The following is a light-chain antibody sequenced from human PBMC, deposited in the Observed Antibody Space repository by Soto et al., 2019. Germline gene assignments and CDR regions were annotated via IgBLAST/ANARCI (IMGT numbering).Light chain of an antibody. CDR3: QQLNSYPWT. V-gene: IGKV1-9*01. CDR1: QGISSY. Sequence: DIQMTQSPFTLSASVGDRVTITCRASQGISSYLAWYQQKPGKAPKLLIYAASTLQSGVPSRFSGSGSGTEFTLTISSLQPEDFATYYCQQLNSYPWTFGQGTKVEIK. CDR2: AAS. J-gene: IGKJ1*01.